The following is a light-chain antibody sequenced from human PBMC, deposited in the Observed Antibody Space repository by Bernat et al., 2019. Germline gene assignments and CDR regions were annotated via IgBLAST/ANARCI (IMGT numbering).Light chain of an antibody. J-gene: IGKJ1*01. CDR1: QSVSSSY. CDR3: QQYHRT. CDR2: GAS. Sequence: EIVLTQSPGTLSLSPGERATLSCRASQSVSSSYLAWYQQKPGQAPRPLIYGASSRATGIPDRFSGSGSGTDFTLTISRLEPEDFAVYYCQQYHRTFGQGTKVEIK. V-gene: IGKV3-20*01.